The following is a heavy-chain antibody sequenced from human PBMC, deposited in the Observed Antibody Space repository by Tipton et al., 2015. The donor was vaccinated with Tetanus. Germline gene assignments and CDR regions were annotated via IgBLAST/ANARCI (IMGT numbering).Heavy chain of an antibody. CDR1: GFTFSTYS. CDR2: IGVSSSPT. D-gene: IGHD2-2*01. J-gene: IGHJ4*02. V-gene: IGHV3-48*02. CDR3: ARGLCTSSSCPKHYFDY. Sequence: GSLRLSCAASGFTFSTYSMNWVRQAPGKGLEWVSSIGVSSSPTYYADSVKGRFTISRDNAKNSLLLQMNSLRDEDTAVYYCARGLCTSSSCPKHYFDYWGQGTLVTVSS.